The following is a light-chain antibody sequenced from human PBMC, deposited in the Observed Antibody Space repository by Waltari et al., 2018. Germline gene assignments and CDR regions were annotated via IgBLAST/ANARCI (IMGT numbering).Light chain of an antibody. CDR3: QKYGSLPAT. V-gene: IGKV3-20*01. CDR2: DTS. CDR1: QAVSRF. J-gene: IGKJ1*01. Sequence: EIVLTQSPGTLSLSPGERATLSCRASQAVSRFLAWYQQKPGQAPRLLIYDTSTRATGSPDRFSGSGSGTDFNLTISRLEPEDFAVYYCQKYGSLPATFGQGTKVEIK.